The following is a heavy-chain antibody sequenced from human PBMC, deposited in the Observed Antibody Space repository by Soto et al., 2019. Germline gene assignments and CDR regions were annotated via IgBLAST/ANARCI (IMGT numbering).Heavy chain of an antibody. CDR3: ASGIQLWLRRINNGYSG. D-gene: IGHD5-18*01. Sequence: QVQLVQSGAEVKKPESSVKVSCKAPGGTFSTYAISLVRQAPGQGLEWMGGIIPMFGTANYAQRVQDRVTITADESTNTVYMELSSLRSEDTAVYFCASGIQLWLRRINNGYSGWGQGTLVTVSS. CDR1: GGTFSTYA. J-gene: IGHJ4*02. CDR2: IIPMFGTA. V-gene: IGHV1-69*12.